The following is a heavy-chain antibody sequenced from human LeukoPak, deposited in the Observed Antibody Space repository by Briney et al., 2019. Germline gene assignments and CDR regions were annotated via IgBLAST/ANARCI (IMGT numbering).Heavy chain of an antibody. Sequence: SETLSLTCTVSGGSISSGGYYWSWIRQHPGKGLEWIGYIYYSGSTYYNPSLKSRVTVSVDTSKNQFSLKLSSVTAADTAVYYCAREATFGGVIFFDYWGQGTLVTVSS. CDR3: AREATFGGVIFFDY. CDR1: GGSISSGGYY. J-gene: IGHJ4*02. CDR2: IYYSGST. V-gene: IGHV4-31*03. D-gene: IGHD3-16*02.